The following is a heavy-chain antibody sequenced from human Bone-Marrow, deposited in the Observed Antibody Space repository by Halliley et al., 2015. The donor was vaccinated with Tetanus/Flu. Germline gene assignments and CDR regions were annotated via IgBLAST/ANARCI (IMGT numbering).Heavy chain of an antibody. D-gene: IGHD1-26*01. V-gene: IGHV3-15*01. J-gene: IGHJ4*02. CDR2: TKTETEGGTT. CDR1: GFSFGNTW. CDR3: TTENLVGGVF. Sequence: CAASGFSFGNTWMSWVRQAPGKGLEWVGRTKTETEGGTTDFGAPVKGRFTISRDESKNMLFLQMNSLKTEDTAVYYCTTENLVGGVFWGQGTPVTVSS.